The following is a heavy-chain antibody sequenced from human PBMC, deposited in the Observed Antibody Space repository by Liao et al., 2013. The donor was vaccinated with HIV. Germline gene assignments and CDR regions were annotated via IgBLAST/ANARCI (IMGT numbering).Heavy chain of an antibody. CDR1: GGSLSGYY. J-gene: IGHJ4*02. D-gene: IGHD3-10*01. CDR3: VRALVRGRPPHY. Sequence: QVQLQQWGAGLVKPSETLSLTCAVDGGSLSGYYWSWIRQTPGKGLEWIGEIIHSGGTNYRPSLKSRVTISVDTSKNQFSLRLNSVTAADTAVYFCVRALVRGRPPHYWGQGTLVTVSS. V-gene: IGHV4-34*12. CDR2: IIHSGGT.